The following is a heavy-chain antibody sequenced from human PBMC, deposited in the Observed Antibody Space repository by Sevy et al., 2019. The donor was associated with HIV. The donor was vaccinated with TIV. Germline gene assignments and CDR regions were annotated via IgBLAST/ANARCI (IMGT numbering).Heavy chain of an antibody. D-gene: IGHD2-15*01. CDR1: GFPFSSYA. Sequence: GGSLRLSCAASGFPFSSYAMNWVRQGPGKGLEWVSATGGRGGATYYADSVKGRFTISRDNSKNTLYLQMDGLRAEDTAVYYCAKDVVAVVGGAFDVWGQGTMVTVSS. CDR3: AKDVVAVVGGAFDV. V-gene: IGHV3-23*01. J-gene: IGHJ3*01. CDR2: TGGRGGAT.